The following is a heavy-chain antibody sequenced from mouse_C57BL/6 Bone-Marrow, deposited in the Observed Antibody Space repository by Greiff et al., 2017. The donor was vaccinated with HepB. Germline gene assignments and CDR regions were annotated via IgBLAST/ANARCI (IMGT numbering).Heavy chain of an antibody. Sequence: QVHVKQPGAELVKPGASVKLSCKASGYTFTSYWMHWVKQRPGQGLEWIGMIHPNSGSTNYNEKFKSKATLTVDKSSSTAYMQLSSLTSEDSAVYYCARDYGSSYVRFAYWGQGTLVTVSA. CDR2: IHPNSGST. CDR3: ARDYGSSYVRFAY. CDR1: GYTFTSYW. J-gene: IGHJ3*01. D-gene: IGHD1-1*01. V-gene: IGHV1-64*01.